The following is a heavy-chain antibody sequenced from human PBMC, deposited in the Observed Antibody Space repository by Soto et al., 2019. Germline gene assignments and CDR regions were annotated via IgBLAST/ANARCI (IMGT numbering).Heavy chain of an antibody. V-gene: IGHV6-1*01. D-gene: IGHD6-19*01. CDR2: TCYRSKWYN. J-gene: IGHJ6*02. CDR1: GDSVSSNSAA. CDR3: ARRGVAVAGRKYGMDV. Sequence: SQTLSLTCAISGDSVSSNSAAWNWIRHSPSRGLEWLGRTCYRSKWYNDYAVSVKSRITIKPDTSKNQFSLQLNSVTPEDTAVYYCARRGVAVAGRKYGMDVWGRGTTVTVSS.